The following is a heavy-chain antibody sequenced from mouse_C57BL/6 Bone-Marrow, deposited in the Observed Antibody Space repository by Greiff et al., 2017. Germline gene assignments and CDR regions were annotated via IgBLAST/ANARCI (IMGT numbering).Heavy chain of an antibody. CDR1: GFTFSSYA. Sequence: EVKLEESGGGLVKPGGSLKLSCAASGFTFSSYAMSWVRQTPEKRLEWVATISDGGSYTYYPDNVKGRFTISRDNAKNNLYLQMSHLKSEDTAMYYCAREDWDGDARDYWGQGTSVTVSS. V-gene: IGHV5-4*01. D-gene: IGHD4-1*01. CDR2: ISDGGSYT. CDR3: AREDWDGDARDY. J-gene: IGHJ4*01.